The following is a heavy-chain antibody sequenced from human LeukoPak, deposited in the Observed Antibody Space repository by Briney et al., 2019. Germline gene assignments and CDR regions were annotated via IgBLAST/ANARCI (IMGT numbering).Heavy chain of an antibody. CDR2: IYYSGST. J-gene: IGHJ5*02. D-gene: IGHD3-10*01. CDR3: ARDRGRATWFDP. CDR1: GGPITSYY. Sequence: SETLSLTCTVSGGPITSYYWHWIRQPPGKGLEWIGYIYYSGSTNYNPSLKSRVTISVDTSRNQFSLKLHSVTAADTAVYYCARDRGRATWFDPWGQGTAVTVSS. V-gene: IGHV4-59*01.